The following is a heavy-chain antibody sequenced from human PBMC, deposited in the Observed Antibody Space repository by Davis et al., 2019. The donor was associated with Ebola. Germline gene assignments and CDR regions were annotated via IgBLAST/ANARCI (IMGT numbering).Heavy chain of an antibody. CDR3: ARFHYSGIDY. CDR1: GFTFSGHW. Sequence: GESLKISCAASGFTFSGHWMTWVRQAAGKGPEWVANINQDGSEKYYVDSVKDRFTVSRDNAKNSLYLEMNTVRAEDTDVYYCARFHYSGIDYWGQGTLVTVSS. J-gene: IGHJ4*02. CDR2: INQDGSEK. D-gene: IGHD4-23*01. V-gene: IGHV3-7*01.